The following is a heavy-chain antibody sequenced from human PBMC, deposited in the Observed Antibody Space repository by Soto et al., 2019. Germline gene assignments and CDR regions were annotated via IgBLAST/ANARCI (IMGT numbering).Heavy chain of an antibody. V-gene: IGHV3-23*01. CDR3: AKDYDSSGYYTPFDY. D-gene: IGHD3-22*01. CDR1: GFTFSSYA. Sequence: PGGSLRLSCAASGFTFSSYAMSWVRQAPGKGLEWVSAISGSGGSTYYADSVKGRFTISRDNSKNTLYLQMNSLRAEDTAVYYCAKDYDSSGYYTPFDYWGEGTLVTVSS. CDR2: ISGSGGST. J-gene: IGHJ4*02.